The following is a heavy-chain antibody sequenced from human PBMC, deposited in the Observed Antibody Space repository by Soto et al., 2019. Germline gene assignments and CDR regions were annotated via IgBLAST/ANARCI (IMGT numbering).Heavy chain of an antibody. CDR2: INHSGST. V-gene: IGHV4-34*01. CDR1: GGSFSGYY. D-gene: IGHD5-18*01. Sequence: QVQLQQWGAGLLKPSETLSLTCAVYGGSFSGYYWSWIRQPPGKGLEWIGEINHSGSTNYNPSLKGRVTRSVDTSKNQFSLKLGSVTAADTAVYDFARVRIGYSYGPNFDYWGQGTLVTVSS. CDR3: ARVRIGYSYGPNFDY. J-gene: IGHJ4*02.